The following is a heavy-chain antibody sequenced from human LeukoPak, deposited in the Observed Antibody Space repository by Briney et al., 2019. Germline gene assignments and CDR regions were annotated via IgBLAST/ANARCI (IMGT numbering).Heavy chain of an antibody. V-gene: IGHV3-7*01. J-gene: IGHJ6*03. CDR1: GFTFSSYW. D-gene: IGHD1-26*01. CDR2: IKQDGSEK. Sequence: GGSLRLSCAASGFTFSSYWMSWVRQAPGKGLEWVANIKQDGSEKYYVDSVKGRFTISRDNAKNSLYLQMNSLRAEDTAVYYCARGIVGATYDYYYYMDAWGKGTTVTVSS. CDR3: ARGIVGATYDYYYYMDA.